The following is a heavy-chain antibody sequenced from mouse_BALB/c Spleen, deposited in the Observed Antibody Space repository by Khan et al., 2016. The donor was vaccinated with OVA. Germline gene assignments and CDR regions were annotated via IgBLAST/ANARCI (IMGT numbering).Heavy chain of an antibody. D-gene: IGHD4-1*01. CDR2: ISSGGDYT. Sequence: EVELVESGGDSVKPGGSLKLSCAASGFSFSSYSMSWVRQTPDKRLEWVATISSGGDYTYYPHSVKGRFTISRDNAKNTLYLQLSSLRSEDTAMYYCASYLTGSYACWGQGTLVTVSA. V-gene: IGHV5-6*01. J-gene: IGHJ3*01. CDR3: ASYLTGSYAC. CDR1: GFSFSSYS.